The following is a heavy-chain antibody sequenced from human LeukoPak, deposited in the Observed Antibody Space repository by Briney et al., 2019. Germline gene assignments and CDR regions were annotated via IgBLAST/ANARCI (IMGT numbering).Heavy chain of an antibody. CDR3: AKDFGSYYYYYMDV. J-gene: IGHJ6*03. V-gene: IGHV3-33*06. D-gene: IGHD3-10*01. CDR1: GFTFSSYG. CDR2: IWYDGSNK. Sequence: GGSLRLSCAASGFTFSSYGMHWVRQAPGKGLEWVGVIWYDGSNKYYADSVKGRFTISRDNSKNTLYLQMNSLRAEDTAVYYCAKDFGSYYYYYMDVWGKGTTVTVSS.